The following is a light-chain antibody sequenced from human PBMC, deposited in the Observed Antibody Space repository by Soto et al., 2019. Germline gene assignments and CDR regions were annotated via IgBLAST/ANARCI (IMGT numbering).Light chain of an antibody. J-gene: IGLJ1*01. CDR2: EVT. CDR3: SSYAXXNXYV. CDR1: SSDVGGYNF. V-gene: IGLV2-8*01. Sequence: QSALTQPPSASGSPGQSVTISCTGTSSDVGGYNFVSWYRQYPGKAPQLIIYEVTKRPSGFPDRFSGSKSGNTASLTVSGLQAEDEADYYCSSYAXXNXYVFGSGTKLTVL.